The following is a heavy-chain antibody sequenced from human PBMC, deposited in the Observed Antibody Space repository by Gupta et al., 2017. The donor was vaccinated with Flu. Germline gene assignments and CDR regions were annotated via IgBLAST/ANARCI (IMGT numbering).Heavy chain of an antibody. CDR2: IYYTGKT. V-gene: IGHV4-39*02. Sequence: QLQFQESGPGLVKPSETLSLICTVSGDSVNSARYYWNWIRQSPGKVLEWIGNIYYTGKTHYNPSLKSRINMTLDTSKNHFSLRLSAVTAADAAVYFCARLCATDTCPRNSFDIWGPGTTVTVSS. D-gene: IGHD2-15*01. J-gene: IGHJ3*02. CDR3: ARLCATDTCPRNSFDI. CDR1: GDSVNSARYY.